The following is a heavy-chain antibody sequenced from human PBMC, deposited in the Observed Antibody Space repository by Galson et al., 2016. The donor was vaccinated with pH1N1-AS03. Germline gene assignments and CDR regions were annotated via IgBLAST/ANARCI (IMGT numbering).Heavy chain of an antibody. V-gene: IGHV4-61*02. J-gene: IGHJ4*02. CDR2: VCPGLSS. Sequence: TLSLTCAVSGDSIRSDTYAWSWIRQPAEKGLEWVGRVCPGLSSNYNPPLKGRVTISVDTSKNQFSLKLRSVTAADTAVYYCAREDGSTVISKFDYWGQGTLVTVSS. CDR1: GDSIRSDTYA. CDR3: AREDGSTVISKFDY. D-gene: IGHD5-24*01.